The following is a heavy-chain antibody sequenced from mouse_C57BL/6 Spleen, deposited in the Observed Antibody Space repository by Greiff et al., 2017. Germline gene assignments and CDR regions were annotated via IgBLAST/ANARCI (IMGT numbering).Heavy chain of an antibody. CDR1: GYAFSSSW. V-gene: IGHV1-82*01. D-gene: IGHD1-1*01. CDR2: IYPGDGDT. J-gene: IGHJ2*01. CDR3: AGGVVYGSSPVDY. Sequence: QVHVKQSGPELVKPGASVKISCKASGYAFSSSWMNWVKQRPGKGLEWIGRIYPGDGDTNYNGKFKGKATLPADNSSSTASLPLSSLTSEDSAVYFCAGGVVYGSSPVDYWGKGTTRTVSS.